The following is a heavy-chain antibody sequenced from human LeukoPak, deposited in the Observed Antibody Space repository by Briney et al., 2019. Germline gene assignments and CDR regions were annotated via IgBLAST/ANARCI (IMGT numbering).Heavy chain of an antibody. V-gene: IGHV3-21*01. CDR2: ISSSSSYI. CDR1: GFTFSSYS. CDR3: AAGRGYDILTGYYRFDP. Sequence: GRSLRLSCAASGFTFSSYSMNWVRQAPGKGLEWVSSISSSSSYIYYADSVKGRFTISRDNAKNSLYLQMNSLRAEDTAVYYCAAGRGYDILTGYYRFDPWGQGTLVTVSS. J-gene: IGHJ5*02. D-gene: IGHD3-9*01.